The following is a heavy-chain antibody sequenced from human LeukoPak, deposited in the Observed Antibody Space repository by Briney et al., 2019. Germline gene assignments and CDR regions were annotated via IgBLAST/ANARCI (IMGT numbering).Heavy chain of an antibody. CDR1: GGSISSYY. Sequence: SETLSLTCTVSGGSISSYYWSWIRQPPGKGLEWIGYIYTSGSTNYNPSLKSRVTISVDTSKNQFSLKLSSVTAADTAVYYCARHDPHYGGIDYWSQGTLVTVSS. CDR2: IYTSGST. D-gene: IGHD4-23*01. CDR3: ARHDPHYGGIDY. V-gene: IGHV4-4*09. J-gene: IGHJ4*02.